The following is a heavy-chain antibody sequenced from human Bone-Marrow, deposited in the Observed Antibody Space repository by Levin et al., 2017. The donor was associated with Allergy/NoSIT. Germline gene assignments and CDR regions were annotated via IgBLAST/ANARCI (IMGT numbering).Heavy chain of an antibody. J-gene: IGHJ4*02. D-gene: IGHD2-2*01. CDR1: GFTFSDYG. CDR2: ISFDGLDK. V-gene: IGHV3-30-3*01. CDR3: AIVTVPGSLVRASCFGGFDF. Sequence: GGSLRLSCTASGFTFSDYGIHWVRQAPGKGLEWMAVISFDGLDKYYADSVKGRFTISRDDSKNTVFLQMNSLRPEDTAVYSCAIVTVPGSLVRASCFGGFDFWGLGTLVTVSP.